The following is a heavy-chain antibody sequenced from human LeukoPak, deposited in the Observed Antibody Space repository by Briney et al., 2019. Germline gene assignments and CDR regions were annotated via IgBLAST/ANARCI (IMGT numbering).Heavy chain of an antibody. CDR2: IYYSGSI. Sequence: PSETLSLTCTVSGGSITSYYWSWVRQPPGKGLEWIGCIYYSGSINYNPSLESRVTISIDTSKNQFSLNLRSVNTADTAVYYCARVGSYYDSSGYVLYWGQGTLVTVSS. J-gene: IGHJ4*02. V-gene: IGHV4-59*01. D-gene: IGHD3-22*01. CDR3: ARVGSYYDSSGYVLY. CDR1: GGSITSYY.